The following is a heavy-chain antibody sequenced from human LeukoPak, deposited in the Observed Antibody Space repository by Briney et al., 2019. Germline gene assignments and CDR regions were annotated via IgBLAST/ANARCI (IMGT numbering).Heavy chain of an antibody. V-gene: IGHV1-2*02. Sequence: ASVKVSCKASGYTFAGYYMHWVRQAPGQGLEWMGWINPNSGGTNYAQKFQGRVTMTRDTSISTAYMELSRLRSDDTAVYYCARGEWIRFDSSGYSSYWGQGTLVTVSS. CDR2: INPNSGGT. J-gene: IGHJ4*02. CDR3: ARGEWIRFDSSGYSSY. CDR1: GYTFAGYY. D-gene: IGHD3-22*01.